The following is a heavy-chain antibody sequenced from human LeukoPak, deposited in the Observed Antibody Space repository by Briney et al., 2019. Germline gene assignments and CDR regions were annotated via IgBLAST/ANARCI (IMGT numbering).Heavy chain of an antibody. CDR3: ASVSSSLAAAGDY. CDR1: GYTFTGYY. J-gene: IGHJ4*02. Sequence: ASVTVSCKASGYTFTGYYMHWVRQARGQGLEWMGWINPNSGGTNYAQKFQGRVTMTRDTSISTAYMELSRLRSDDTAVYYCASVSSSLAAAGDYWGQGTLVTVSS. CDR2: INPNSGGT. V-gene: IGHV1-2*02. D-gene: IGHD6-13*01.